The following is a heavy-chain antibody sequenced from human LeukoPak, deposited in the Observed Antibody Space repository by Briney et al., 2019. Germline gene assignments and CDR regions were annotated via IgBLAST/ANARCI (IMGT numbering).Heavy chain of an antibody. V-gene: IGHV4-61*01. J-gene: IGHJ4*02. Sequence: PSETLSLTCTVSGGSVSSGPYYWSWIRQPPGEGLEWIGWGNNYNVSLKSRVIISVDRSKNQFSLTFISVTAADTAVYFCARETAERYRGSYFDYWGQGALVTVSS. CDR2: GN. CDR3: ARETAERYRGSYFDY. D-gene: IGHD1-26*01. CDR1: GGSVSSGPYY.